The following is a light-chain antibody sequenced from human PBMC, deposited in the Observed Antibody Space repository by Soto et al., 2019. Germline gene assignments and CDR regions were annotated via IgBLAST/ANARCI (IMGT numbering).Light chain of an antibody. V-gene: IGLV2-8*01. CDR3: SSYAGINTDVI. J-gene: IGLJ2*01. CDR1: SSDVGGYVY. Sequence: QSALTQPASVSGSPGQSITISCTGTSSDVGGYVYVSWYQQYPGKAPKLMIFEVNKRASGVPDRFSGSKSGNTASLTVSGLQAEDEADYYCSSYAGINTDVIFGGGTKLTVL. CDR2: EVN.